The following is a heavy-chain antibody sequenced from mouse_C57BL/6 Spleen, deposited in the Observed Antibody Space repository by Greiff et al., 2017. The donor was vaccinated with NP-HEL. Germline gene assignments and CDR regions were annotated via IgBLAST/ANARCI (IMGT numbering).Heavy chain of an antibody. CDR1: GYTFTDYE. J-gene: IGHJ2*01. D-gene: IGHD2-4*01. V-gene: IGHV1-15*01. CDR3: TGDYDGVYFDY. CDR2: IDPETGGT. Sequence: QVQLKESGAELVRPGASVTLSCKASGYTFTDYEMHWVKQTPVHGLEWIGAIDPETGGTAYNQKFKGKAILTADKSSSTAYMELRSLTSEDSAVYYCTGDYDGVYFDYWGQGTTLTVSS.